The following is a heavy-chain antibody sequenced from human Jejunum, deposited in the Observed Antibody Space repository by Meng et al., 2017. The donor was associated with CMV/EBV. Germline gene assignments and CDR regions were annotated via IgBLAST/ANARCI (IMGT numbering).Heavy chain of an antibody. CDR2: MSGSGSSI. Sequence: LSDYYMNWIRQAPGKGLEWVSYMSGSGSSIDYADSVKGRFTISRDNAKNSLYLQMNSLRVEDTAVYYCARDPYSIAVAGKGEFDSWGQGTLVTVSS. V-gene: IGHV3-11*01. CDR3: ARDPYSIAVAGKGEFDS. D-gene: IGHD6-19*01. CDR1: LSDYY. J-gene: IGHJ4*02.